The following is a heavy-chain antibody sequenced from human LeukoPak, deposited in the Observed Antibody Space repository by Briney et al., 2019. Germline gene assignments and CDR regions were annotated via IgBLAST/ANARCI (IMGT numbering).Heavy chain of an antibody. Sequence: SETLSLTCAVYGGSFSDYYWSWIRQPPGKGLEWVGEINHSGSTNYNPSLKSLVTISVDTSKNQFSLKLSSVTAADTAVYYCARTDTNYGYYFDHWGQGTLVTVSS. CDR1: GGSFSDYY. D-gene: IGHD4-11*01. CDR2: INHSGST. CDR3: ARTDTNYGYYFDH. V-gene: IGHV4-34*01. J-gene: IGHJ4*02.